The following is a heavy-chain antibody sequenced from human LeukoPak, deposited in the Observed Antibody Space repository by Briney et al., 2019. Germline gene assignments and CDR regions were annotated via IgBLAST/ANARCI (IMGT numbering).Heavy chain of an antibody. J-gene: IGHJ5*02. CDR3: EARLTTVTTLESGNWFDP. D-gene: IGHD4-17*01. Sequence: PSETLSLTCAVYGGSFSGYYWSWIRQPPGKGLEWIGEINHSGSTTYNPSLTSRVTISVDTSTKQYSLKPSSVTSANAAVYYCEARLTTVTTLESGNWFDPWGQGTLVTVSS. V-gene: IGHV4-34*01. CDR1: GGSFSGYY. CDR2: INHSGST.